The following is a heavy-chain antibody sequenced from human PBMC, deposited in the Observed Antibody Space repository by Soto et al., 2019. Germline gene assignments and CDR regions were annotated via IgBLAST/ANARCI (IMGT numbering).Heavy chain of an antibody. D-gene: IGHD6-13*01. CDR3: ARHFSRTAADDY. CDR1: GYSFTTYW. CDR2: IYPGDSQT. J-gene: IGHJ4*02. V-gene: IGHV5-51*01. Sequence: GGSLKISCKGSGYSFTTYWIAWVRQMPGKGLEWMGIIYPGDSQTSYSPSFQGQVTISADRSFTTAYLQWSSLKASDTAMYYCARHFSRTAADDYWGQGTLVTVSP.